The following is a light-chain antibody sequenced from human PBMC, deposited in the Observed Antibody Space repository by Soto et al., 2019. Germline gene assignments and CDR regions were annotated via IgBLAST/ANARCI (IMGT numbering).Light chain of an antibody. J-gene: IGKJ5*01. CDR2: GAS. V-gene: IGKV3-20*01. Sequence: EIVLTQSPGTLSLSPGEGATFSCRASQSVSSNYLAWYQQKPGQAPRLLIYGASSRATGIPARFSGGGSATDFTLTISRLEPEDFALYYCQHYGRSPITFGQGTRLEIK. CDR3: QHYGRSPIT. CDR1: QSVSSNY.